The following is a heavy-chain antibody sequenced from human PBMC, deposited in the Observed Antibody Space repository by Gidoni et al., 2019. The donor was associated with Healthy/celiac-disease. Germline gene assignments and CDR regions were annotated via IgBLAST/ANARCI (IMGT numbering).Heavy chain of an antibody. CDR1: GYSISSGYY. V-gene: IGHV4-38-2*02. CDR3: AGSSSWFDDY. CDR2: IYHSGST. Sequence: QVQLQESGPGLVKPSETLSLTCTVSGYSISSGYYWGWIRQPPGKGLEWIGSIYHSGSTYYNPSLKSRVTISVDTSKNQFSLKLSSVTAADTAVYYCAGSSSWFDDYWGQGTLVTVSS. J-gene: IGHJ4*02. D-gene: IGHD6-13*01.